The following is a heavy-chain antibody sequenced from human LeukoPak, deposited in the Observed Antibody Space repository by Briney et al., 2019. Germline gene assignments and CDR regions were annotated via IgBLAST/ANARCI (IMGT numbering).Heavy chain of an antibody. J-gene: IGHJ4*02. CDR2: ISGSGTRT. CDR1: RFTFSSYS. V-gene: IGHV3-23*01. Sequence: GGSLRLSCAASRFTFSSYSMSWVRQAPGKGLEWVSSISGSGTRTYYDDSVKGRFTISRDNSRNTLYLQLNSLIAEDTAVYYCAIPTVTSEEDFDYLGQGTLVTVSS. CDR3: AIPTVTSEEDFDY. D-gene: IGHD4-17*01.